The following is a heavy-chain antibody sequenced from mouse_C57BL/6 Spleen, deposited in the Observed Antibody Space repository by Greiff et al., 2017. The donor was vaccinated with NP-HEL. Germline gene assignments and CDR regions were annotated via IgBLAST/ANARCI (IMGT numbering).Heavy chain of an antibody. CDR1: GYTFTDYY. D-gene: IGHD1-1*01. Sequence: EVQLQQSGPELVKPGASVKISCKASGYTFTDYYMNWVKQSHGKSLEWIGDINPNNGGTSYNQKFKGKATLTLDKSSSTAYMEHSSLTVEDSAVYYCARAYYYGSSAWFAYWGQGTLVTVSA. V-gene: IGHV1-26*01. CDR3: ARAYYYGSSAWFAY. CDR2: INPNNGGT. J-gene: IGHJ3*01.